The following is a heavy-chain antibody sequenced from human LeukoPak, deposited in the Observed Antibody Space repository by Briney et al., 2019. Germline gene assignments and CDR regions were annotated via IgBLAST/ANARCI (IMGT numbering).Heavy chain of an antibody. D-gene: IGHD4-17*01. CDR1: GGSFSGYY. V-gene: IGHV4-34*01. CDR2: INHSGST. Sequence: SETLSLTCAVYGGSFSGYYWSWIRQPPGKGLEWIGEINHSGSTNYNPSLKSRVTISVDTSKNQFSLKLSSVTAADTAVYYCARGRRRGTTTLGPKDYWGQGTLVTVSS. CDR3: ARGRRRGTTTLGPKDY. J-gene: IGHJ4*02.